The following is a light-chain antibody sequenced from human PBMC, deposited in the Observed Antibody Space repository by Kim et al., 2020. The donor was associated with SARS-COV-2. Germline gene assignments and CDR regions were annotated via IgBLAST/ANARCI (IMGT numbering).Light chain of an antibody. CDR1: SSNIGNNY. CDR2: NS. J-gene: IGLJ2*01. Sequence: QAVVTQPPSASGTPGQRVTISCSGSSSNIGNNYLYWYQQLPGMAPKLLIYNSQRPSGVPDRFSGSKSGTSASLAISGLRSGDEGDYYCAAWDDSLSGVVFGGGTQLTVL. CDR3: AAWDDSLSGVV. V-gene: IGLV1-47*01.